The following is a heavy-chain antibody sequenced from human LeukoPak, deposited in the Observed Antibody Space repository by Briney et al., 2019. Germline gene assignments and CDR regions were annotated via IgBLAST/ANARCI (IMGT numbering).Heavy chain of an antibody. V-gene: IGHV4-30-4*07. D-gene: IGHD3-10*01. Sequence: KPSQTLSLTCAVSGDSISSGGYSWSWIRQPPGKGLEWIGYIYHSGTTFYNPSLKSRVTISVDTSKNQFSLNLSSVTAADTAMYYCARVEVVRGYHMDVWGKGTTVTISS. J-gene: IGHJ6*03. CDR2: IYHSGTT. CDR3: ARVEVVRGYHMDV. CDR1: GDSISSGGYS.